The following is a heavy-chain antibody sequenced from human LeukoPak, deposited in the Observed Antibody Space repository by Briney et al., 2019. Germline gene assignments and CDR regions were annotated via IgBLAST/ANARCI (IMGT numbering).Heavy chain of an antibody. J-gene: IGHJ4*02. Sequence: GGSLRLSCAASGFTFSIYAMSWVRQAPGKGLEWVSAISGSGGTAYYADSVKGRFTISRDNSKNTLYLQMNSLRAEDTAVYYCAKDPYDFWSGYPYYFDYWGQGTLVTVSS. CDR2: ISGSGGTA. D-gene: IGHD3-3*01. V-gene: IGHV3-23*01. CDR1: GFTFSIYA. CDR3: AKDPYDFWSGYPYYFDY.